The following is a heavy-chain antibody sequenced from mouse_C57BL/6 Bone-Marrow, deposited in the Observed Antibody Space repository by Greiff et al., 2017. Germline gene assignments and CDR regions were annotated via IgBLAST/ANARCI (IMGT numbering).Heavy chain of an antibody. V-gene: IGHV1-80*01. J-gene: IGHJ1*03. D-gene: IGHD2-5*01. Sequence: QAQLQQSGAELVKPGASVKISCKASGYAFSSYWMNWVKQRPGKGLEWIGQIYPGDGDTNYNGKFKGKATLTADKSSSTAYMQLSSLTSEDSAVYFCARNYSNYWYFDVWGTGTTVTVSS. CDR1: GYAFSSYW. CDR2: IYPGDGDT. CDR3: ARNYSNYWYFDV.